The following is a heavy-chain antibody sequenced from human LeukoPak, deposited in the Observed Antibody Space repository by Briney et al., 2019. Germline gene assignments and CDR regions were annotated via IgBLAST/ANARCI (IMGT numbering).Heavy chain of an antibody. V-gene: IGHV5-51*01. CDR2: IYPGDSDT. J-gene: IGHJ4*02. CDR3: ARQPVTSRPFDY. CDR1: GYSFTTYW. Sequence: GESLKISCEGSGYSFTTYWIGWVRQMPGKGLERMGIIYPGDSDTRYSPSFQGQVTISADKSISTAYLQWSSLKASDTAMYYCARQPVTSRPFDYWGQGTLVTVSS. D-gene: IGHD4-17*01.